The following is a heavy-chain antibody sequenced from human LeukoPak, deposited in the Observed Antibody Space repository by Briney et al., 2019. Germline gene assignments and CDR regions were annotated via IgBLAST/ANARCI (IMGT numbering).Heavy chain of an antibody. D-gene: IGHD5-12*01. Sequence: ESGPTLVNPTQTLTLTCTFSGFSLTTSGVGVGWIRQPPGKAPEWLALIHWDDDKRYSPSVKSRLTITKDTSKSQVVLTMTNMAPVDTATFYCAHIVYSGYDSYFAYWGQGTLVTVSS. CDR2: IHWDDDK. CDR3: AHIVYSGYDSYFAY. J-gene: IGHJ4*02. V-gene: IGHV2-5*02. CDR1: GFSLTTSGVG.